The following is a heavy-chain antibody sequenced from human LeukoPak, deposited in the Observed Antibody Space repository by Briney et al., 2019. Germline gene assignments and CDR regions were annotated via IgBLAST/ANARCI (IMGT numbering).Heavy chain of an antibody. CDR3: ARTNPRGEGSSLA. V-gene: IGHV3-11*01. CDR2: ISSSSSTI. Sequence: GGSLRLSCAASGFTFSDYYMSWIRQAPGKGLEWVSYISSSSSTIYYADSVKGRFTISRDNAKNSLYLQMNSLRAEDTAVYYCARTNPRGEGSSLAWGQGTLVTVSS. D-gene: IGHD6-6*01. CDR1: GFTFSDYY. J-gene: IGHJ5*02.